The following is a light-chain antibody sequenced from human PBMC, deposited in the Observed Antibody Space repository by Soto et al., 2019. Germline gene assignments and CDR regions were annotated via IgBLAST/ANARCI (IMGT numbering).Light chain of an antibody. CDR3: QQNNDWPQT. CDR2: GAS. CDR1: QSVSSK. Sequence: EIVMTQSPATLSVSPGERATLSCRASQSVSSKLAWYQQKPGQAPRLVIYGASTRATGIPARFSGSGSGTEFTLTISSLQSEDFAVYYCQQNNDWPQTFGQGTKVDIK. V-gene: IGKV3-15*01. J-gene: IGKJ1*01.